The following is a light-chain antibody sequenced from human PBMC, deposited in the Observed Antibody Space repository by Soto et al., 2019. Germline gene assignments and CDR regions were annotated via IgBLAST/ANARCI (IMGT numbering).Light chain of an antibody. CDR3: QQRSNWPPALT. CDR1: QSVSSF. Sequence: PGERATLSCRASQSVSSFLAWYQHRPGQAPRLLIYDASKRATGIPARFSGSGSGTDFTLTISSLEPEDFALYYCQQRSNWPPALTFGGGTKVDIK. J-gene: IGKJ4*01. CDR2: DAS. V-gene: IGKV3-11*01.